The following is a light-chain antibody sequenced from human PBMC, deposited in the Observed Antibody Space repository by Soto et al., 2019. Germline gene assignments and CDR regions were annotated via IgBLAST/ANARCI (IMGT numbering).Light chain of an antibody. CDR2: DVS. V-gene: IGLV2-14*01. CDR3: SSYTSSTTFYV. J-gene: IGLJ1*01. CDR1: SSDVGGYHY. Sequence: QSVLTQSASVSGSPGQSITISCTGTSSDVGGYHYVSWYQQNPGKAPKLMIYDVSNRPSGVSSRFSGSKSGNTASLTISGLQAEDEADYYCSSYTSSTTFYVFGTGTKLTVL.